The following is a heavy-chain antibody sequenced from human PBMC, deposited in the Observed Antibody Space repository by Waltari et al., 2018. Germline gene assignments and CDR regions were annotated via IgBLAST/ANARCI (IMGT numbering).Heavy chain of an antibody. Sequence: QVQLQESGPGLVKPSETLSLTCTVSGGSISSHYWSWIRQPPGKGLEWIGYIYYSGSTNYNPSLKSRVTISVDTSKNQFSLKLSSVTAADTAVYYCARSYDYIWGSYRYTLSMGVWGQGTTVTVSS. J-gene: IGHJ6*02. CDR3: ARSYDYIWGSYRYTLSMGV. V-gene: IGHV4-59*11. D-gene: IGHD3-16*02. CDR2: IYYSGST. CDR1: GGSISSHY.